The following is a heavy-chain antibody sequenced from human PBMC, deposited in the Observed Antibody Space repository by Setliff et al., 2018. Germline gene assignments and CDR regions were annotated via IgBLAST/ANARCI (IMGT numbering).Heavy chain of an antibody. Sequence: SETLSLTCSVSGGSINRDYWSWIRQPAGKGLEWIGHIQTSGTTNYNPSLKSRVTISVDTSKNQFSLKLSAVTAADTAVYFCAREDGPNYYYYYMDIWGKGTTVTVSS. D-gene: IGHD2-8*01. J-gene: IGHJ6*03. CDR3: AREDGPNYYYYYMDI. V-gene: IGHV4-4*07. CDR1: GGSINRDY. CDR2: IQTSGTT.